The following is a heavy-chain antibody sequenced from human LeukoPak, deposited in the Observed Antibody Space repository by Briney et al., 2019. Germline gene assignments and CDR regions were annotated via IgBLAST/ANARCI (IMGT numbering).Heavy chain of an antibody. D-gene: IGHD5-12*01. V-gene: IGHV1-3*01. CDR2: INAGNGNT. Sequence: ASVKVSCKASGYTFTSYAMHWVRQAPGQRLEWMGWINAGNGNTKYSQKFQGRVTITRDTSASTAYMELSSLRSEDTAVYYCARVSGFDRSFDYWGQGTLVTVSS. CDR1: GYTFTSYA. CDR3: ARVSGFDRSFDY. J-gene: IGHJ4*02.